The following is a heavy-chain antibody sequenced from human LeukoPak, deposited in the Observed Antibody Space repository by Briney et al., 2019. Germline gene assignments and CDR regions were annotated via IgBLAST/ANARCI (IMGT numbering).Heavy chain of an antibody. CDR3: ARSLYYYDSSGYYFPSNFDY. J-gene: IGHJ4*02. Sequence: ASVKVSCKASGGTFSSYAISWVRQAPGQGLEWMGGIIPIFDTANYAQKFRGRVTVTADESTSTAYMELSSLRSDDTAVYYGARSLYYYDSSGYYFPSNFDYWGQGTLVTVSS. CDR2: IIPIFDTA. V-gene: IGHV1-69*13. CDR1: GGTFSSYA. D-gene: IGHD3-22*01.